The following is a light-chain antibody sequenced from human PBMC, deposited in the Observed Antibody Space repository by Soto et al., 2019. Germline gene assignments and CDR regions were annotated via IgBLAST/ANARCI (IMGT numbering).Light chain of an antibody. Sequence: QSVLTQPPSASGTPGQRVTISCSGSSSNIGSNYVYWYQQHPGKAPKLMIYEVTNRPSGVSNRFSGSKSGNTASLTISGLQAEDEADYYCSSYTSRSTLVFGTGTKVT. CDR1: SSNIGSNY. V-gene: IGLV2-14*01. J-gene: IGLJ1*01. CDR3: SSYTSRSTLV. CDR2: EVT.